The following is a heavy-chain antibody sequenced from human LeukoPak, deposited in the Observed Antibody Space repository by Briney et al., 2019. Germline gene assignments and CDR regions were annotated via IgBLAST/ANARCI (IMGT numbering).Heavy chain of an antibody. CDR1: CASISSYY. Sequence: PSETLSLTCTVSCASISSYYWSWVRQPPRKGLEWLGYIYTSGRTNYKPSLKSRVTISVDTSKNQYSLKLSSVTAADTAVYYCARHRYCSSTSCYTAIDYWGQGTLVTVSS. D-gene: IGHD2-2*02. CDR3: ARHRYCSSTSCYTAIDY. J-gene: IGHJ4*02. CDR2: IYTSGRT. V-gene: IGHV4-4*09.